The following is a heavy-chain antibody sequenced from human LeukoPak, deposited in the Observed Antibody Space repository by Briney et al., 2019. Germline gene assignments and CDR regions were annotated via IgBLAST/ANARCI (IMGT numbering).Heavy chain of an antibody. CDR3: ARWTAAGTGGFDY. CDR2: IYYSGST. D-gene: IGHD6-13*01. J-gene: IGHJ4*02. V-gene: IGHV4-28*01. Sequence: SETLSLTCAVSGYSISSSNWWGWIRQPPGKGLEWVGYIYYSGSTYYNPSLKSRVTMSVDTSKNQFSLKLSSVTAVDTAVYYCARWTAAGTGGFDYWGQGTLVTVSS. CDR1: GYSISSSNW.